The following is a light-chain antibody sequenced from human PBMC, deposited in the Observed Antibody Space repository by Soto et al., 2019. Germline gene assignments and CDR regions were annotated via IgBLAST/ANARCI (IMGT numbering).Light chain of an antibody. CDR1: QNIDNF. CDR3: QHYNSYSEA. V-gene: IGKV3-11*01. Sequence: EIVLRQSPATLSMSPGERATLSCRASQNIDNFLVWYQQKPGQAPRLLIYDASKRATGIPARFSGSGSGTEFTLTISSLQPDDFATYYCQHYNSYSEAFGQGTKVDIK. CDR2: DAS. J-gene: IGKJ1*01.